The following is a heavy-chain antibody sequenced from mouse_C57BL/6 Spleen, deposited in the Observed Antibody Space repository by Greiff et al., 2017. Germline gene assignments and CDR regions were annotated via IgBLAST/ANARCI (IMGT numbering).Heavy chain of an antibody. CDR3: AAGSGFAY. CDR2: INPGSGGT. V-gene: IGHV1-54*01. CDR1: GYAFTNYL. J-gene: IGHJ3*01. Sequence: QVQLKESGAELVRPGTSVKVSCKASGYAFTNYLIEWVKQRPGQGLEWIGVINPGSGGTNSNEKFKGKATMTADKSSSTAYMQLRSLTSEDSAVYFCAAGSGFAYWGKGALVTVSA.